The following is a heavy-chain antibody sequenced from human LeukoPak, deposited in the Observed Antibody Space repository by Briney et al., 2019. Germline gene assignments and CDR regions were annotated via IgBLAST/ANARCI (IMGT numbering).Heavy chain of an antibody. J-gene: IGHJ3*02. D-gene: IGHD5/OR15-5a*01. CDR3: ARSTTVADDAFDI. V-gene: IGHV3-21*01. CDR1: GFTFSSYS. Sequence: GGSLRLSCAASGFTFSSYSMNWVRQAPGKGLEWVSSISSSSSYIYYADSVKGRFPISRDNAKNSLYLQMNSLRAEDTALYYCARSTTVADDAFDIWGQGTMVTVSS. CDR2: ISSSSSYI.